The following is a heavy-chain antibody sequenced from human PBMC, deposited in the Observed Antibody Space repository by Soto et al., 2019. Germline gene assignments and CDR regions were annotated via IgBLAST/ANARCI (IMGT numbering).Heavy chain of an antibody. J-gene: IGHJ4*02. V-gene: IGHV1-46*01. CDR3: ARSLLQGDF. Sequence: QVQLVQSGAEVKKPGASVKVSCKASGYTFIHYYIHWGRQAPGQGLEWMAIINPNGGSTNYAQKLRGRVTVTSDTSTTTVSMELNSLGSDDTAVYFCARSLLQGDFWGQGTLVTVSS. CDR2: INPNGGST. CDR1: GYTFIHYY. D-gene: IGHD2-21*01.